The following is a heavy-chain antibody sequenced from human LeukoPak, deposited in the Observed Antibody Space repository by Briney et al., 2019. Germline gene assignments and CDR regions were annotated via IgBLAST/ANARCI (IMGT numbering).Heavy chain of an antibody. CDR2: IYYSGST. Sequence: SETLSLTCTVSGGSISSYYWSWIRQPPGKGLEWIGYIYYSGSTNYNPSLKSRVTISVDTSKNQFSLKLSSVTAADTAVYYCARGGLVVSHAFDIWGQGTMVTVSS. CDR1: GGSISSYY. J-gene: IGHJ3*02. V-gene: IGHV4-59*08. CDR3: ARGGLVVSHAFDI. D-gene: IGHD3-22*01.